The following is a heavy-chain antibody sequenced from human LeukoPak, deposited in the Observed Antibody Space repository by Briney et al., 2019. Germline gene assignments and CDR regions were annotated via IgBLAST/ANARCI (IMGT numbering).Heavy chain of an antibody. J-gene: IGHJ6*03. V-gene: IGHV4-38-2*01. CDR1: GYSISSGYY. Sequence: PSETLSLTCAVSGYSISSGYYWCWIRQPPGKGLEGIAIIYHSGSTNYTPSLKSRVTISLDTSKNQFSMTLGSVTAADTAVYCCASVDFWSGYLVVSKAVSMDVWGKGTTVTVSS. D-gene: IGHD3-3*01. CDR3: ASVDFWSGYLVVSKAVSMDV. CDR2: IYHSGST.